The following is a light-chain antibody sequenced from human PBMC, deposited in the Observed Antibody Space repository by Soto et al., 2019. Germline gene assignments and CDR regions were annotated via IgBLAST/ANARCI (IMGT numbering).Light chain of an antibody. CDR1: SSDVGGYNY. CDR2: DVS. CDR3: SSYTSSSTLYVV. V-gene: IGLV2-14*01. J-gene: IGLJ2*01. Sequence: QSALTQPASVSGSPGQSITISCTGTSSDVGGYNYVSWYQQHPGKAPKLMIYDVSNRPSGVSNRFSGSKSGNTASLTISGLQAEEDADDYCSSYTSSSTLYVVFGGGTKLTVL.